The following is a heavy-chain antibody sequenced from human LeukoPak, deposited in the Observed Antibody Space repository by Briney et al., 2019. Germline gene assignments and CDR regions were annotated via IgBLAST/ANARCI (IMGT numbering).Heavy chain of an antibody. CDR2: ISYDGSNK. Sequence: GRSLRLSCAAFGFTFSSYAMHLVRQAPGKGLEWVAVISYDGSNKYYADSVKGRFTISRDNSKNTLYLQMNSLRAEDTAVYYCARGEAGDVLRYFDWLSNPPFDIWGQGTMVTVSS. CDR3: ARGEAGDVLRYFDWLSNPPFDI. V-gene: IGHV3-30-3*01. D-gene: IGHD3-9*01. CDR1: GFTFSSYA. J-gene: IGHJ3*02.